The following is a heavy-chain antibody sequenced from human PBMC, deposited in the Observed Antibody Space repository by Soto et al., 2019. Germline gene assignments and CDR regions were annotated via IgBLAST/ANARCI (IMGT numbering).Heavy chain of an antibody. D-gene: IGHD6-13*01. CDR1: GFSFTNAW. CDR3: ITPPRRIAKAGFDF. J-gene: IGHJ4*02. V-gene: IGHV3-15*01. Sequence: TGGSLRLSCAASGFSFTNAWMSWVRQAPGKGLEWVGRIKSKTDGGTTDYAAPVKGRFTISRDDSKNTLYLEMSSLKTEDTAVYYCITPPRRIAKAGFDFWGQGTLVTVSS. CDR2: IKSKTDGGTT.